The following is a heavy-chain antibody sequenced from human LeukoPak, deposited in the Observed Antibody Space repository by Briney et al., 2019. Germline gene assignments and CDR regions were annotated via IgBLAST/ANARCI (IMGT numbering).Heavy chain of an antibody. CDR1: GFTFSSYE. D-gene: IGHD3-10*01. J-gene: IGHJ6*03. Sequence: GGSLRLSCAASGFTFSSYEMNWVRQAPGKGLEWVSAISGSGGSTYYADSVKGRFTISRDNSKNTLYLQMNSLRAEDSAVYYCAKGFGNTPNYYYYMDVWGKGTTVTISS. CDR2: ISGSGGST. V-gene: IGHV3-23*01. CDR3: AKGFGNTPNYYYYMDV.